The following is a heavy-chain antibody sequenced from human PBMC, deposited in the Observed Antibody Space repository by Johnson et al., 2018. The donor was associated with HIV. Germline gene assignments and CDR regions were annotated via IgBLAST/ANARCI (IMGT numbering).Heavy chain of an antibody. Sequence: QVQLVESGGGVVQPGRSLRLSCAASGFTFSNYALHGVRQTPGKGLEWVAVISYDGSNKYYADSVKGRFTISRDNSKNTLYLQMNSLRAEDTAVYYCARSFSGPDAFDMWGQGTMVTVSP. D-gene: IGHD5-12*01. CDR3: ARSFSGPDAFDM. J-gene: IGHJ3*02. CDR1: GFTFSNYA. V-gene: IGHV3-30-3*01. CDR2: ISYDGSNK.